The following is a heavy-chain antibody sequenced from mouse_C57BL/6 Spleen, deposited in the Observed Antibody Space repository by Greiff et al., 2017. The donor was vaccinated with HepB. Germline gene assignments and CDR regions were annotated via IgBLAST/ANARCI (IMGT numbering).Heavy chain of an antibody. CDR2: IRSKSNNYAT. Sequence: EVQGVESGGGLVQPKGSLKLSCAASGFSFNTYAMNWVRQAPGKGLEWVARIRSKSNNYATYYADSVKDRFTSSRDDSESMLYLQMNNLKTADTAMYYCVRQDDYGWYFDVWGTGTTVTVSS. CDR1: GFSFNTYA. CDR3: VRQDDYGWYFDV. J-gene: IGHJ1*03. D-gene: IGHD2-4*01. V-gene: IGHV10-1*01.